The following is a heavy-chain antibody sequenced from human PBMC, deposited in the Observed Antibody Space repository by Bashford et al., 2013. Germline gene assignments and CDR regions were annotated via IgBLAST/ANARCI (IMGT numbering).Heavy chain of an antibody. Sequence: SETLSLTCGVYGASLSGNYWSWIRQSPGKGLEWIGEVNYDGHTNYNPSLERRLTISVDTSKKQFSLKLTSVTAADTGIYYCARLYSSAWKPVDYWAQGTLVTVSS. V-gene: IGHV4-34*01. D-gene: IGHD6-19*01. CDR3: ARLYSSAWKPVDY. CDR2: VNYDGHT. J-gene: IGHJ4*02. CDR1: GASLSGNY.